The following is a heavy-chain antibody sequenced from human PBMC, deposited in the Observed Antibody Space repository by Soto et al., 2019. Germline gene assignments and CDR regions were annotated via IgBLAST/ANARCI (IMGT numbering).Heavy chain of an antibody. CDR1: GFTFSSYA. J-gene: IGHJ4*02. V-gene: IGHV3-23*01. Sequence: GGSLRLSCAASGFTFSSYAMSWVRQAPGKGLEWVSAISGSSYSTYYADSVKGRLTVSRDNSQNTLYLQMNSLRAEDTAVYYCAKLYSLSSTFIDHWGQGTLVTVSS. CDR3: AKLYSLSSTFIDH. D-gene: IGHD1-26*01. CDR2: ISGSSYST.